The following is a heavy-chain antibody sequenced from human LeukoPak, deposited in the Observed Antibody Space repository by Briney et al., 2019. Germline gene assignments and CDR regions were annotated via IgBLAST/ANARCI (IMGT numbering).Heavy chain of an antibody. CDR3: ARDPITIFGVVINDAFDI. CDR2: IYTSGST. J-gene: IGHJ3*02. D-gene: IGHD3-3*01. CDR1: GGSISSYY. V-gene: IGHV4-4*07. Sequence: SETLSLTCTVSGGSISSYYWSWIRQPAGKGLEWIGRIYTSGSTNYNPSLKSRVTMSVDTSKNQFSLKLSSVTAADTAVYYCARDPITIFGVVINDAFDIWGQGTMVTVSS.